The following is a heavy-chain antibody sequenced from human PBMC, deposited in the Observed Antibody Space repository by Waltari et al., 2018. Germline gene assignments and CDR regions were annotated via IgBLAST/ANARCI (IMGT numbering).Heavy chain of an antibody. CDR1: GFHFNDYG. Sequence: QVHLVESGGGVVEPGGSLRLSCAGSGFHFNDYGIHWVRQAPGKGLEWLAVVSFEETTQYYADSVKGRFTISRDKSMNTVYLEMNSLRPDDTAMYYCASVTGTGYWGQGTLVTVSS. J-gene: IGHJ4*02. CDR3: ASVTGTGY. D-gene: IGHD1-1*01. V-gene: IGHV3-30*03. CDR2: VSFEETTQ.